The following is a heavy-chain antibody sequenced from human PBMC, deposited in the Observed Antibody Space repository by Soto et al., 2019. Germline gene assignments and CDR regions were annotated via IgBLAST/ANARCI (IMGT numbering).Heavy chain of an antibody. V-gene: IGHV1-69*13. J-gene: IGHJ6*02. CDR2: IIPIFGTA. CDR1: GGTFSSYA. CDR3: ARTAGAYYYYYGMDV. D-gene: IGHD3-10*01. Sequence: ALVKVSCKASGGTFSSYAISWVRQAPGQGLEWMGGIIPIFGTANYAQKFQGRVTITADESTSTAYMELSSLRSEDTAVYYCARTAGAYYYYYGMDVWGQGTTVTVSS.